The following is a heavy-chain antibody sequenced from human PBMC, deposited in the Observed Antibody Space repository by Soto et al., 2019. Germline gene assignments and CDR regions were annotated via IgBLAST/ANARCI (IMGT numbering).Heavy chain of an antibody. CDR1: CFFIISGNY. V-gene: IGHV4-38-2*01. CDR2: IFHGGNT. J-gene: IGHJ3*01. CDR3: ARARWYDAFDV. Sequence: SETLSLTCAFSCFFIISGNYWGWIRKPPGKGLEWIGSIFHGGNTYYNPSLKSRVTISVDMSKNQFSLKLNSVTAADTAVYYCARARWYDAFDVWGQWTVVTVSS. D-gene: IGHD2-15*01.